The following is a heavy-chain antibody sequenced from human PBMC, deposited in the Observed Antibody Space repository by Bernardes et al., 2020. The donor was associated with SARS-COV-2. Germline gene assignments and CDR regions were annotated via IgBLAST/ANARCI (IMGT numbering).Heavy chain of an antibody. J-gene: IGHJ4*02. CDR2: ILGTGRST. CDR1: GDSIRSYY. V-gene: IGHV4-4*07. D-gene: IGHD6-19*01. Sequence: SETLSLTCSVSGDSIRSYYWSWIRQSAGKGLEWIGRILGTGRSTSYNAFLRSRVTMSVDTSTNQLSLNLKSVTVADTAVYFCARDHEELGLAVAGTWGQGTLVTVSS. CDR3: ARDHEELGLAVAGT.